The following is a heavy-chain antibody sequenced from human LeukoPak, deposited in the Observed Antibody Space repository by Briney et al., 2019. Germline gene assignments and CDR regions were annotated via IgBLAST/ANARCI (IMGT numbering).Heavy chain of an antibody. CDR1: GFTFSSYA. CDR2: ISYDGSNK. CDR3: ARDYMVIAINAFDI. J-gene: IGHJ3*02. Sequence: GGSLRLSCAASGFTFSSYAMHWVRQAPGKGLEWVAVISYDGSNKYYADSVMGRFTISRDNSKNTLYLQMNSLRAEDTAVYSCARDYMVIAINAFDIWGQGTMVTVSS. D-gene: IGHD2-21*01. V-gene: IGHV3-30-3*01.